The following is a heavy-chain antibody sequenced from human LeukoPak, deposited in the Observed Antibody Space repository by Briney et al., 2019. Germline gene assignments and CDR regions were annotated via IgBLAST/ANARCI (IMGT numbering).Heavy chain of an antibody. CDR3: ARGGYDSSGFLDY. CDR1: GGSISSYY. V-gene: IGHV4-59*01. D-gene: IGHD3-22*01. Sequence: SETLSLTCTVSGGSISSYYWSWIRQPPGKGLEWLGYIYYSGSTNYNPSLKSRVTISVDTSKNQFSLKLSSVTAADTAVYYCARGGYDSSGFLDYWGQGTLVTVSS. CDR2: IYYSGST. J-gene: IGHJ4*02.